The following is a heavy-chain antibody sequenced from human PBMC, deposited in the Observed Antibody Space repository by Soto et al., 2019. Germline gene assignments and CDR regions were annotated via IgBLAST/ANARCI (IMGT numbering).Heavy chain of an antibody. V-gene: IGHV3-23*01. CDR1: GFTFRIYA. CDR3: ARKGPPRDAFDI. CDR2: ISGSGGNT. J-gene: IGHJ3*02. Sequence: EVALLESGGDLVQPGGSLRLSCAASGFTFRIYAMSRVRPAPGKGPEWVSTISGSGGNTGYADSVKGRFTISRDNSMNTLYLQMNSLRVDDTAVYFCARKGPPRDAFDIWGQGTMVTVSS.